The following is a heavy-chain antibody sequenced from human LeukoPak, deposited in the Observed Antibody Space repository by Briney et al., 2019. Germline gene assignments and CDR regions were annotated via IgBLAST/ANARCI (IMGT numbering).Heavy chain of an antibody. J-gene: IGHJ5*02. CDR2: IYHNGTH. D-gene: IGHD3-16*02. V-gene: IGHV4-4*02. CDR3: AKGTTTHTGSSRNWFDP. CDR1: VGSISSGNW. Sequence: PSETLSLTCAVSVGSISSGNWWTWVRQSPGKGLEWIGEIYHNGTHNYNPSLKSRVTISVDTSKNQFSLKLSSVTAADTAVYYCAKGTTTHTGSSRNWFDPWGQGTLVTVSS.